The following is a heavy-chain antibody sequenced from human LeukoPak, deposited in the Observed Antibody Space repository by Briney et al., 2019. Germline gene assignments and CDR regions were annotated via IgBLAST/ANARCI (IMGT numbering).Heavy chain of an antibody. J-gene: IGHJ4*02. V-gene: IGHV5-51*01. CDR1: GYTFTKYW. D-gene: IGHD5-18*01. CDR2: IYPGDSDT. CDR3: ARQAYTYAPFDY. Sequence: GESLKISCKGSGYTFTKYWIGWVRQMPGKGLEWMGIIYPGDSDTRYSPSFQGQVTISADRSISTAYLQWSSLKASDTAMYYCARQAYTYAPFDYWGQGTLVTVSS.